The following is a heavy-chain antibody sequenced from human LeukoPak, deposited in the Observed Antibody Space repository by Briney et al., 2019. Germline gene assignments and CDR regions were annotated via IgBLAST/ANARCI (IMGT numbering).Heavy chain of an antibody. CDR2: INDSNDNT. J-gene: IGHJ4*02. V-gene: IGHV3-23*01. D-gene: IGHD2-21*02. Sequence: GGSLRLSCAASGFTFTNYAMTWVRQAPGKGLEWVSTINDSNDNTYSADSVKGWFTISRDTSKNTMYLQMNILRAEDTAVYSCARDVSPIVVVTAYFDYWGQGTLVTVSS. CDR3: ARDVSPIVVVTAYFDY. CDR1: GFTFTNYA.